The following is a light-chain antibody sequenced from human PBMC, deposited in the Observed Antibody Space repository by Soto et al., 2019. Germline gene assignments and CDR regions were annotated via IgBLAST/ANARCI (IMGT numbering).Light chain of an antibody. CDR2: EVS. Sequence: QSVLTQPPSASGSPGQSVTISCTGTNNDIGGHNDVSWYQQHPVKAAKLMIYEVSKRPSGFHARLSGSNSGNTASLNVSGLLSWDEADYYCSSFAGATEVFRTGTKVTVL. CDR3: SSFAGATEV. V-gene: IGLV2-8*01. CDR1: NNDIGGHND. J-gene: IGLJ1*01.